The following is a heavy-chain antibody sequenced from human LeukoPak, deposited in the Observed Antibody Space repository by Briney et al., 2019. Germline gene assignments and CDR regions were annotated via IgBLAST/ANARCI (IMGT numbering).Heavy chain of an antibody. CDR3: ARGLPLGYCTYGVCYPPKHFDF. Sequence: ASVRVSCKASGYTFTNYDINWVRQAPGQGLEWMGWVNPKTGNTGYKQKFQARVTITRDTSITTAYMELSSLTSDDTAVYFCARGLPLGYCTYGVCYPPKHFDFWGQGTLVTVSS. CDR1: GYTFTNYD. V-gene: IGHV1-8*03. J-gene: IGHJ4*02. D-gene: IGHD2-8*01. CDR2: VNPKTGNT.